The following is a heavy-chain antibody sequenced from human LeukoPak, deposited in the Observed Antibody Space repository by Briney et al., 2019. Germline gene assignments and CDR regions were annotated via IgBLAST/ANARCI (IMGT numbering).Heavy chain of an antibody. CDR2: ISASGANT. D-gene: IGHD4-17*01. Sequence: GGSLRLSCAASGVTFRSYAMSWVRQAPGKGLEWVSTISASGANTYYAASVKGRFTISRDNSKDTLYLQMNSLRAEDTAVYYCARGLDYGDYGHFDLWGRGTLVTVSS. CDR3: ARGLDYGDYGHFDL. CDR1: GVTFRSYA. J-gene: IGHJ2*01. V-gene: IGHV3-23*01.